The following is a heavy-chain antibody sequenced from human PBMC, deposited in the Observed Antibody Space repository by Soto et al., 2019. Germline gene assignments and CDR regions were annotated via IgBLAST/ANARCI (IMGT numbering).Heavy chain of an antibody. J-gene: IGHJ5*02. V-gene: IGHV3-48*03. D-gene: IGHD6-13*01. CDR3: ARDGPAADFDH. CDR2: ISDSGRTI. Sequence: EVQLVESGGGLVQPGGSLRLSCAASGFTFSGYEMNWVRQAPGKGLEWLSYISDSGRTIYYADSVKGRFTISRDNTKNSLFLQRDSLKVEDTALYYCARDGPAADFDHWGQGTLVTVSS. CDR1: GFTFSGYE.